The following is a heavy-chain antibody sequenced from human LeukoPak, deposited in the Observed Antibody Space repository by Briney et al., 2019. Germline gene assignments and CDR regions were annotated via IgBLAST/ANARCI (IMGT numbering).Heavy chain of an antibody. CDR3: ARDGAWRDAFDV. V-gene: IGHV6-1*01. CDR2: TYYRSRWYN. J-gene: IGHJ3*01. Sequence: SQTLSLTCAISGDSVSCNSAAWGSVRQYPSKGVEWLGRTYYRSRWYNDYAVSVKSRLTINQDTSKNQLSLQLNSVTPEDTAVYYCARDGAWRDAFDVWGQGTMVTVSS. D-gene: IGHD1-26*01. CDR1: GDSVSCNSAA.